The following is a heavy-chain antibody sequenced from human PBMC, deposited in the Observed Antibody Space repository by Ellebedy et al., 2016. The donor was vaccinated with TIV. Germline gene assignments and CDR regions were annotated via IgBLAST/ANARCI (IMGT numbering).Heavy chain of an antibody. V-gene: IGHV3-53*01. J-gene: IGHJ4*02. CDR3: AGGISVAGTSLGF. CDR2: IYSSGGT. CDR1: GFTVSSNY. D-gene: IGHD6-19*01. Sequence: ETLSLTCAASGFTVSSNYMSWVRQAPGRGLEWVSTIYSSGGTYYAGSVKGRFTLSRDNSKNTLYLQMNSLRAEDTAVYYCAGGISVAGTSLGFWGQGTLVIVSS.